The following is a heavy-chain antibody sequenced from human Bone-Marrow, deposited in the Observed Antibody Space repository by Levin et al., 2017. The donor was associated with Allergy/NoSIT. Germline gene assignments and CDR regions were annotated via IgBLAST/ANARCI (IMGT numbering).Heavy chain of an antibody. Sequence: SLKISCAASGFTFDDYAMHWVRQAPGKGLEWVSGISWNSGSIGYADSVKGRFTISRDNAKNSLYLQMNSLRAEDTALYYCAKDIGAVAGPVDYWGQGTLVTVSS. V-gene: IGHV3-9*01. CDR1: GFTFDDYA. CDR3: AKDIGAVAGPVDY. J-gene: IGHJ4*02. CDR2: ISWNSGSI. D-gene: IGHD6-19*01.